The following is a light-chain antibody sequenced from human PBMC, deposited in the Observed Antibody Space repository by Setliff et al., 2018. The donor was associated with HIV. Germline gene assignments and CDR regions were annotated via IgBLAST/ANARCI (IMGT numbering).Light chain of an antibody. Sequence: QSVLTQPASVSGSPGQSITISCTGTSSDVGGYNYVSWYQQHPGKAPKLMIYDANNRPSGVSNRFSGSKSGNTASLTISGLQAEDEADYYCSSYTSSTPLYVFGAGTKVTVL. V-gene: IGLV2-14*03. CDR2: DAN. J-gene: IGLJ1*01. CDR3: SSYTSSTPLYV. CDR1: SSDVGGYNY.